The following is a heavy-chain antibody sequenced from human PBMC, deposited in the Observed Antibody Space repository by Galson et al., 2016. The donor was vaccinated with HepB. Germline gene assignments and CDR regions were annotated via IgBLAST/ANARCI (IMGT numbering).Heavy chain of an antibody. Sequence: QSGAEVKKPGESLKNSCKGSGYSFTNYWIGWVRQMPGKGLEWMGIIYPGDSDTIYNPSFRGQVTMTADNSMRTAYLQWASLRASDTAIYYCARPKIEKQMAEGYDLWFQGTLVTVSS. J-gene: IGHJ5*02. V-gene: IGHV5-51*01. D-gene: IGHD5-24*01. CDR1: GYSFTNYW. CDR2: IYPGDSDT. CDR3: ARPKIEKQMAEGYDL.